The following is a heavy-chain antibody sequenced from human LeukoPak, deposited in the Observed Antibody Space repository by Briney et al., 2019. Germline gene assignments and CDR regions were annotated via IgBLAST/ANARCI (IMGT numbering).Heavy chain of an antibody. CDR1: GGPISSGGYY. CDR2: MYYSGNT. D-gene: IGHD3-22*01. Sequence: SQTLSLTCTVSGGPISSGGYYWTWIRQHPGKGLEWIGYMYYSGNTYYNPSLKSRVTISLDTSKNQFSLRLSSVTAADTAVYYCATRYYDGAFDIWGQGTMVTVSS. CDR3: ATRYYDGAFDI. J-gene: IGHJ3*02. V-gene: IGHV4-31*03.